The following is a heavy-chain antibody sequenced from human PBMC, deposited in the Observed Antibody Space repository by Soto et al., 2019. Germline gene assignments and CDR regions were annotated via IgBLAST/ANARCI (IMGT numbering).Heavy chain of an antibody. V-gene: IGHV3-30*18. CDR1: GFTFSSYG. D-gene: IGHD1-26*01. CDR2: ISYDGSNK. Sequence: QVQLVESGGGVVQPGRSLRLSCAASGFTFSSYGMHWVRQAPGKGLEWVAVISYDGSNKYYADSVKGRFTISRDNSKNTLYLQMNSLRAEDTAVYYCAKDTQWELLQGHFDYWGQGTLVTVSS. CDR3: AKDTQWELLQGHFDY. J-gene: IGHJ4*02.